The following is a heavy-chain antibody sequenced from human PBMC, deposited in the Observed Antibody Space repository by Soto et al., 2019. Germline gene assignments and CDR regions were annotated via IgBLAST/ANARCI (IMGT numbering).Heavy chain of an antibody. CDR3: AFLSYDWLSHTYYYGLDV. CDR2: ISYDGSNK. D-gene: IGHD3-9*01. J-gene: IGHJ6*02. Sequence: WVAVISYDGSNKYYADSVKGRFTISRDNSKNTLYLQMNSLRAEDTAVYYCAFLSYDWLSHTYYYGLDVWGQGTTVTVSS. V-gene: IGHV3-33*05.